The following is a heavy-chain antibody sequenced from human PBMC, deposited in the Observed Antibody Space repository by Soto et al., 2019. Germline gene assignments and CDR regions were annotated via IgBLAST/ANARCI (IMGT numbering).Heavy chain of an antibody. Sequence: VKVSCKVSGYTLTELSMHWVRQAPGKGLEWMGGFDPEDGETIYAQKFQGSVTMTEDTSTDTAYMELSSLRSEDTAVYYCANPGYYDFWSGRKGYYYGMDVWGQGTTVTVSS. CDR2: FDPEDGET. CDR3: ANPGYYDFWSGRKGYYYGMDV. V-gene: IGHV1-24*01. J-gene: IGHJ6*02. CDR1: GYTLTELS. D-gene: IGHD3-3*01.